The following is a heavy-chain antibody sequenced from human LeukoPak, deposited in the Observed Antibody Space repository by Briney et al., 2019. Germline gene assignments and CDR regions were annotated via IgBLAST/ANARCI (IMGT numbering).Heavy chain of an antibody. D-gene: IGHD6-19*01. CDR3: ARTRMEVAGSYYFDY. V-gene: IGHV1-18*01. J-gene: IGHJ4*02. CDR2: ISAHNGNT. Sequence: GASVKVSCKASGYTFTTYGITWVRQAPGQGLEWMGWISAHNGNTNYAQKLQGRVTMTTDTSTSTAYMELRSLRSDDTAVYYCARTRMEVAGSYYFDYWGQGTLITVSS. CDR1: GYTFTTYG.